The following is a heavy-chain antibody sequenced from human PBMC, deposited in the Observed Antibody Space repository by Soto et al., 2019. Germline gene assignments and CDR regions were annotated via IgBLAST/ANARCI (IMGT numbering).Heavy chain of an antibody. CDR3: ARDTSSGWYPPADYYYGMDV. CDR2: INPSGGST. J-gene: IGHJ6*02. V-gene: IGHV1-46*01. CDR1: GYTFTSYY. D-gene: IGHD6-19*01. Sequence: GASVKVSCKASGYTFTSYYMHWVRQAPGQGLEWMGIINPSGGSTSYAQKFQGRVTMTRDTSTSTVYMELSSLRSEDTAVYYCARDTSSGWYPPADYYYGMDVWGQGTTVTVSS.